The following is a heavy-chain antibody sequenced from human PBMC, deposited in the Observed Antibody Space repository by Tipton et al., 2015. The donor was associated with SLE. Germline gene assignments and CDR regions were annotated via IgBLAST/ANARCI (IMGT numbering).Heavy chain of an antibody. CDR1: GGPISSSSYY. Sequence: LSLTCAVSGGPISSSSYYWGWIRQPPGEGLEWIGTIFYSGSTYYNPSLKSRVTISVDTSKNQFSLKLSSVTAADTAVYYCAREGGYCSTTFCSRAFDIWGQGTMVTVSS. D-gene: IGHD2-2*01. CDR2: IFYSGST. V-gene: IGHV4-39*07. J-gene: IGHJ3*02. CDR3: AREGGYCSTTFCSRAFDI.